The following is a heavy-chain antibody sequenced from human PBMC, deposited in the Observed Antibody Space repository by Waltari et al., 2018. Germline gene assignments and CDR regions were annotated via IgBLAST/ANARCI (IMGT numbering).Heavy chain of an antibody. CDR3: TTYLQESEALES. CDR1: GGSLSRYY. J-gene: IGHJ4*02. CDR2: IYGSGRF. D-gene: IGHD2-2*01. V-gene: IGHV4-59*01. Sequence: QVQLQESGPGLVKSSETLSLPCTVSGGSLSRYYWSWIRQAPGKGLEWIGYIYGSGRFNHNPSLRSRVTLSVDTSKNQLSLSLTSLTAADTAVYYCTTYLQESEALESWGQGILVTVSS.